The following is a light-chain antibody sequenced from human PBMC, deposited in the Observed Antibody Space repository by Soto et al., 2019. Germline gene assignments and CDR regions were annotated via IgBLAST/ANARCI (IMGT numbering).Light chain of an antibody. Sequence: ETVLTQTPGTLSLSPGERATLSCRAIQSVSSNYLAWYQQKPGQAPRLLIYGASSRATGIPDRFSGSGSGTDFTLTISRLEPEDFAVYYCQQYGNSPPETFGQGTRLEN. CDR1: QSVSSNY. J-gene: IGKJ5*01. CDR3: QQYGNSPPET. CDR2: GAS. V-gene: IGKV3-20*01.